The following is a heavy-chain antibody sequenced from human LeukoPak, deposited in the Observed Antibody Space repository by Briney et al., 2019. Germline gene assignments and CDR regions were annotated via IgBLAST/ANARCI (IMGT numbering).Heavy chain of an antibody. CDR2: IWYHGSTE. CDR1: GFTFSSYG. CDR3: AGYNWNDGEY. Sequence: PGRSLRLSCAASGFTFSSYGMHWVRQAPGKGLEWVAVIWYHGSTEYYVDSVKGRFTISRDNSKNTLYLQMNSLRAEDTAVYYCAGYNWNDGEYWGQGTLVTVSS. D-gene: IGHD1-1*01. V-gene: IGHV3-33*01. J-gene: IGHJ4*02.